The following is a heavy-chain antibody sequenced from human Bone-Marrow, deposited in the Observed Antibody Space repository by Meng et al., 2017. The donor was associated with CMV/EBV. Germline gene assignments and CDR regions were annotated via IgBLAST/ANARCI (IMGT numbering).Heavy chain of an antibody. D-gene: IGHD6-13*01. J-gene: IGHJ6*02. V-gene: IGHV3-9*01. CDR1: GFTFDDYA. Sequence: GGSLRLSCAASGFTFDDYAMYWVRQGPGKGLEWVSSISWNSDSIDYADSVKGRFSISRDNAKNSLYLQMNSPRAEDTALYYCVKDKGSSWYWHYGMDVWGQGTTVTVSS. CDR2: ISWNSDSI. CDR3: VKDKGSSWYWHYGMDV.